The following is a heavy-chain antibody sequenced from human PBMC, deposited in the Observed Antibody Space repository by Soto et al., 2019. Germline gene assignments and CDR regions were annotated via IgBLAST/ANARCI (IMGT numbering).Heavy chain of an antibody. CDR2: IIPIFGTA. V-gene: IGHV1-69*06. CDR1: GGTFSSYA. D-gene: IGHD3-9*01. Sequence: SVKVSCKASGGTFSSYAISWVRQAPGQGLEWMGGIIPIFGTANYAQKFQGRVTITADTSLKTAYMELSSLISEDTAVYYCARPPGYISDWYYFDLWGQGTLVTVSS. CDR3: ARPPGYISDWYYFDL. J-gene: IGHJ4*02.